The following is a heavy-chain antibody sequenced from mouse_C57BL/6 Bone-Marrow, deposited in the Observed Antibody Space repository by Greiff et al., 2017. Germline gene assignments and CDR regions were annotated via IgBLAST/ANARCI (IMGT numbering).Heavy chain of an antibody. D-gene: IGHD3-2*02. J-gene: IGHJ3*01. CDR3: ARGGAQATWFAY. V-gene: IGHV1-54*01. CDR1: RYAFTNYL. Sequence: VQLQQSGAELVRPGTSVKVSCKASRYAFTNYLIEWVKQRPGQGLEWIGVINPGSGGTNYNEKFKGKATLTADKSSSTAYMQLSSLTSEDSAVYFCARGGAQATWFAYWGQGTLVTVSA. CDR2: INPGSGGT.